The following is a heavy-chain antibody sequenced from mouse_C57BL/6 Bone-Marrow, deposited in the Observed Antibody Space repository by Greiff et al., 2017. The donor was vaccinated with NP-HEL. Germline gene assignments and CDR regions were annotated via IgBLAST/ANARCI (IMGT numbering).Heavy chain of an antibody. V-gene: IGHV1-54*01. CDR2: INPGSGGT. J-gene: IGHJ3*01. CDR3: ARRGRGILAY. Sequence: VQRVESGAELVRPGTSVKVSCKASGYAFTNYLIEWVKQRPGQGLEWIGVINPGSGGTNYNEKFKGKATLTADKSSSTAYMQLSSLTSEDSAVYFCARRGRGILAYWGQGTLVTVAA. CDR1: GYAFTNYL.